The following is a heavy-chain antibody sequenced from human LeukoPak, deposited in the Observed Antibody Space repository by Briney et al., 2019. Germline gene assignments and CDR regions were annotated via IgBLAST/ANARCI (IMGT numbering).Heavy chain of an antibody. CDR3: AKDSKSRTYYHGSGGDFFFDY. Sequence: PGGSLRLSCAASGFTLSNYVMSWVRQAPGKGLEWVSAISGSGGSTYYVDSVKGRFTISRDNSKNTLYLQMNSLRAEDTAVYYCAKDSKSRTYYHGSGGDFFFDYWGQGTLVTVSS. V-gene: IGHV3-23*01. J-gene: IGHJ4*02. D-gene: IGHD3-10*01. CDR2: ISGSGGST. CDR1: GFTLSNYV.